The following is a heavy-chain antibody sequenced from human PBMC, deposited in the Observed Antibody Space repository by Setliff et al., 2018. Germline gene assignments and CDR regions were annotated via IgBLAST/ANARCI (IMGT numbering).Heavy chain of an antibody. Sequence: GGSLRLSCAASGFTFSSYDMHWVRQATGKGLEWVSAIGTAGDTYYPGSVKGRFTISRENAKNSLYLQVNSLRAGDTAVYYCARHTPGYYYMDVWGKGTTVTVSS. CDR1: GFTFSSYD. CDR3: ARHTPGYYYMDV. V-gene: IGHV3-13*01. D-gene: IGHD2-15*01. J-gene: IGHJ6*03. CDR2: IGTAGDT.